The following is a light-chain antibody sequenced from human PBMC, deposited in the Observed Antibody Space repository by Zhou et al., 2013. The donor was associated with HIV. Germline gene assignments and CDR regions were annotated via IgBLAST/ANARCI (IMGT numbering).Light chain of an antibody. Sequence: EIVLTQSPGTLSLSPGERATLSCRASQSVSNSYLAWFQHKPGQAPRLLIYDASSRATGIPDRFSGSGSGTDFTLIISRMEPEDFAVYFCQQYGGSPRTFGQGTKVEIK. CDR1: QSVSNSY. V-gene: IGKV3-20*01. J-gene: IGKJ1*01. CDR3: QQYGGSPRT. CDR2: DAS.